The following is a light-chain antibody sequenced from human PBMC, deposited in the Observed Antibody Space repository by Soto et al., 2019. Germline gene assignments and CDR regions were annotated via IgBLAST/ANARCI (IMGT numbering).Light chain of an antibody. CDR1: HSVSSSY. V-gene: IGKV3-20*01. J-gene: IGKJ4*01. Sequence: EIVLTQSPGTLSLSPGQRATLSCRASHSVSSSYLAWYQQKPGQAPRLLIYGASSRSTGIPDRFSGSGSGTDFTLTISRLEPEDFAAYYCQQYGSSPLTFGGGTKVEIK. CDR3: QQYGSSPLT. CDR2: GAS.